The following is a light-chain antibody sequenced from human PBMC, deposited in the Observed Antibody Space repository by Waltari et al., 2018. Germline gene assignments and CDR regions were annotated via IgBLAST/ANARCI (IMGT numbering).Light chain of an antibody. J-gene: IGLJ1*01. CDR1: SSDIGNFNS. CDR3: SSYSSSTSRCV. V-gene: IGLV2-14*01. Sequence: QSALTQPASVSGSPGQSITISCTGTSSDIGNFNSVSWYQQHPGKAPKLMIFEVTNRPSGISNRFSGSKSDNTAFLTISGLQAEDEADYYCSSYSSSTSRCVFGTGTKVTVL. CDR2: EVT.